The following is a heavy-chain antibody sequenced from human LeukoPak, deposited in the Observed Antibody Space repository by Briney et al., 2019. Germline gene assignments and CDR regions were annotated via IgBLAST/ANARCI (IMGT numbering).Heavy chain of an antibody. D-gene: IGHD6-19*01. Sequence: GGSLRLSCAASGFTFSSYEMDWVRQAPGKGLEWVSYISSNGNTIYYADSVKGRFTISRDNSKNTVYLQMGSLRAEDKAVYYCARVRSSGWYAFDIWGQGTMVTVSS. CDR2: ISSNGNTI. CDR3: ARVRSSGWYAFDI. CDR1: GFTFSSYE. V-gene: IGHV3-48*03. J-gene: IGHJ3*02.